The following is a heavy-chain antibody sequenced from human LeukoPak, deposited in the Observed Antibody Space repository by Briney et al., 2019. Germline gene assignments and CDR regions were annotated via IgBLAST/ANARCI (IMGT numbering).Heavy chain of an antibody. D-gene: IGHD6-6*01. J-gene: IGHJ4*02. Sequence: PETLSLTCTVSGGSISNYYWNWIRQPPGKGLEWIGYIYTSGSTNYNPSLKSRVTISVDTSKNQFSLKLTSVTAADTAVYYCARLGTRRSSSSYFDYWGQGTLVTVSS. V-gene: IGHV4-4*09. CDR3: ARLGTRRSSSSYFDY. CDR1: GGSISNYY. CDR2: IYTSGST.